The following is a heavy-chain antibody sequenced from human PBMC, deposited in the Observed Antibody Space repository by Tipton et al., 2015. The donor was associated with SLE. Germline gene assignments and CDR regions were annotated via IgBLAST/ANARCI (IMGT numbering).Heavy chain of an antibody. Sequence: TLSLTCTVSGGSISSSSYYWGWIRQPPGKGLEWIGSIYYSGSTYYNPSLKSRVTISVDTSKNQFSLKLSSVTAADTAVYYCARGAGVGATRAFDIWGQGTMVTVSS. V-gene: IGHV4-39*07. CDR2: IYYSGST. J-gene: IGHJ3*02. D-gene: IGHD1-26*01. CDR1: GGSISSSSYY. CDR3: ARGAGVGATRAFDI.